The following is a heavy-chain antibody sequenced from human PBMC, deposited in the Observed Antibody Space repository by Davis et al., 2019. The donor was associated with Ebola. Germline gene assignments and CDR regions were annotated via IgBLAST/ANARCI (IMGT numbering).Heavy chain of an antibody. J-gene: IGHJ4*02. D-gene: IGHD6-13*01. V-gene: IGHV4-4*02. CDR2: IYHSGST. CDR1: GGSISSSNW. CDR3: ARDLVKGYSSSWDGTDY. Sequence: SETLSLTCAVSGGSISSSNWWRWVRQPPGKGLEWIGEIYHSGSTNYNPSLKSRVTISVDKSKNQFSLKLSSVTAADTAVYYCARDLVKGYSSSWDGTDYWGQGTLVTVSS.